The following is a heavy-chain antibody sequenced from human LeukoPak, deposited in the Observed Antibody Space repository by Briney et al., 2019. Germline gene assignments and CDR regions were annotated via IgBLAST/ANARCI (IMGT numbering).Heavy chain of an antibody. CDR3: ARGWPTQWLAPNFDY. Sequence: GGSLRLSCAASGFTVSSSYMSWVRQAPGKGLERVSVIYSGGSTYYADSVKGRFTISRDNSKNTLYLQMNSLRAEDTAVYYCARGWPTQWLAPNFDYWGQGTLVTVSS. J-gene: IGHJ4*02. D-gene: IGHD6-19*01. V-gene: IGHV3-53*01. CDR1: GFTVSSSY. CDR2: IYSGGST.